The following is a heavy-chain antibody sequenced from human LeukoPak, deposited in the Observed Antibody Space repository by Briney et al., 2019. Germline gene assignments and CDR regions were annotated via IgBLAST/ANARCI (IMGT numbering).Heavy chain of an antibody. CDR1: GGSISSGGYS. Sequence: PSETLSLTCAVSGGSISSGGYSWSWIWQPPGEGLEWIGYIYYSGSTYYNPSLKSRVTISVDTSKNQFSLKLSSVTAADTAVYYCARGGGSYYYFDYWGQGTLVTVSS. CDR2: IYYSGST. V-gene: IGHV4-30-4*07. J-gene: IGHJ4*02. D-gene: IGHD1-26*01. CDR3: ARGGGSYYYFDY.